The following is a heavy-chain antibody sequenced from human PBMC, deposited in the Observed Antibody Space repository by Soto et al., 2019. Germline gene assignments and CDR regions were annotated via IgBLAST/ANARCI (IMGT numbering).Heavy chain of an antibody. J-gene: IGHJ1*01. V-gene: IGHV1-69*01. D-gene: IGHD3-22*01. Sequence: QVQLVQSGAEVKKPGSSVKVSCKASGGTFSSYAISWVRQAPGQGLEWMGGIVPIFGTANYAQKFQRRVTITADESTSTAYMELSSLRSEDTAVYYCARGEYYYDSSGYYYDLEYFQHWGQGTLVTVSS. CDR1: GGTFSSYA. CDR2: IVPIFGTA. CDR3: ARGEYYYDSSGYYYDLEYFQH.